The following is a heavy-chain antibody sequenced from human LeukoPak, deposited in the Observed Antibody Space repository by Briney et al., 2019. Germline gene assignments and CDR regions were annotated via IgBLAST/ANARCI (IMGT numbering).Heavy chain of an antibody. Sequence: GGTLRLSCAASRFTFSSYDMSWVRQAPGKGLEWVSAISGSGGSTYYADSVKGRFTISRDNSKNTLYLQMNSLRAEDTAVYYCAKGRRVYSSSWYFVYWGQGTLVTVSS. CDR2: ISGSGGST. J-gene: IGHJ4*02. V-gene: IGHV3-23*01. CDR3: AKGRRVYSSSWYFVY. D-gene: IGHD6-13*01. CDR1: RFTFSSYD.